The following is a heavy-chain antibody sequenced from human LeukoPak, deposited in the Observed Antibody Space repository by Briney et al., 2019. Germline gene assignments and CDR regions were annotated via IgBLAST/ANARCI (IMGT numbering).Heavy chain of an antibody. D-gene: IGHD4-17*01. Sequence: SETLSLTCTVSGGSISSSNYYWGWIRQPPGKGLEWIGTIHYSGNTYYNPSLKSRVAISVDTSKNQFSLRLSSVTAADTAVYYCARDFGDYRVDYWGQGTLVTVS. CDR2: IHYSGNT. J-gene: IGHJ4*02. CDR1: GGSISSSNYY. V-gene: IGHV4-39*01. CDR3: ARDFGDYRVDY.